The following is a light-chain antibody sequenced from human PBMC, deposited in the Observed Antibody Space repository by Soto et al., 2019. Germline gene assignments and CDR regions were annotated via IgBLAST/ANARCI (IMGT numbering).Light chain of an antibody. Sequence: QSALTQPASVSGSPGQSITISCTGTSSDIGAYNYVSWYQQHPGKAPKLMIYDVNIRPSGVSNRFSGSKSGNMASLTISGLQADDEADYYCTSWTTSTTMIFGGGPKLTVL. V-gene: IGLV2-14*03. CDR3: TSWTTSTTMI. CDR2: DVN. CDR1: SSDIGAYNY. J-gene: IGLJ2*01.